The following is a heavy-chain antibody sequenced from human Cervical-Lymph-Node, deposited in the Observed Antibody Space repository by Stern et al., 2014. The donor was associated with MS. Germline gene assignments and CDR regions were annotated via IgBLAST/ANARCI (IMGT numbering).Heavy chain of an antibody. D-gene: IGHD5-12*01. CDR1: GYTFFYYG. J-gene: IGHJ4*02. Sequence: VQLVESGAEVKKPGASVKVSCKASGYTFFYYGIGWVRQAPGQGLEWMGWISPYNGSANYAPTRQGRLTMTTDTSATSAYMELRSLRSDDTAVYYCARGLVATALIGYYFDYWGQGTLVTVSS. V-gene: IGHV1-18*01. CDR3: ARGLVATALIGYYFDY. CDR2: ISPYNGSA.